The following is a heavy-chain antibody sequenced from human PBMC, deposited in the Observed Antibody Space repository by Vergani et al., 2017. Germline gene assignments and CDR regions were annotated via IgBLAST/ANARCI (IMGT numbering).Heavy chain of an antibody. Sequence: QVQLVESGGGVVQPGRSLRLSCAASGFTFSSYGMHWVRQAPGKGLEWVAVIWYDGSNKYYADSVKGRFTVSRDNSKNTLYLQMNSLRAEDTAVYYCARERVVVYDSSGLGYWGQGTLVTVSS. CDR3: ARERVVVYDSSGLGY. J-gene: IGHJ4*02. D-gene: IGHD3-22*01. CDR2: IWYDGSNK. V-gene: IGHV3-33*01. CDR1: GFTFSSYG.